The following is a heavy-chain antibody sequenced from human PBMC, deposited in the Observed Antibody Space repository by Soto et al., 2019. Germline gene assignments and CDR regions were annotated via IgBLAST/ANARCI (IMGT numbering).Heavy chain of an antibody. J-gene: IGHJ5*02. Sequence: SETLSLTCTVSGGSISSSSYYWGWIRQPPGKGLEWIGSIYYSGSTYYNPSLKSRVTISVDTSKNQFSLKLSSVTAADTAVYYCASEASRVVLPHRTWFDPWGQGTLVTVSS. CDR1: GGSISSSSYY. CDR3: ASEASRVVLPHRTWFDP. CDR2: IYYSGST. V-gene: IGHV4-39*01. D-gene: IGHD2-2*01.